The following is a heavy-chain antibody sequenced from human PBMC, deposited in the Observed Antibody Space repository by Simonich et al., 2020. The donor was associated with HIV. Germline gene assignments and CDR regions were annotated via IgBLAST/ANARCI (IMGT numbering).Heavy chain of an antibody. V-gene: IGHV1-2*06. CDR2: INPDSGGT. Sequence: GAEVKKPGATVKISCKVSGYTFSDHYMDWVQQAPGKGLEWMGRINPDSGGTHYAQKFQGRVTMTRDTSISTAYMELRSLRSDDTAVYYCARGSPQDPYYYYYYMDVWGKGTTVTVSS. D-gene: IGHD2-15*01. CDR3: ARGSPQDPYYYYYYMDV. J-gene: IGHJ6*03. CDR1: GYTFSDHY.